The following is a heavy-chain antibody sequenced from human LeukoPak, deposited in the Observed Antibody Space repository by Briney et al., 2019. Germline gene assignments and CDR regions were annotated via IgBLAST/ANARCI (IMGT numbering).Heavy chain of an antibody. J-gene: IGHJ3*02. CDR1: GYTFTKSY. Sequence: ASVKVSCKASGYTFTKSYIHWVRQAPGQRLEWMGLINPGGDNTDYAQNFQGRVTMTSETSARTVYMELSSLRSEDTAIYYCARIRDGYNDAYDIWGQGTVVTVPS. D-gene: IGHD5-24*01. V-gene: IGHV1-46*01. CDR2: INPGGDNT. CDR3: ARIRDGYNDAYDI.